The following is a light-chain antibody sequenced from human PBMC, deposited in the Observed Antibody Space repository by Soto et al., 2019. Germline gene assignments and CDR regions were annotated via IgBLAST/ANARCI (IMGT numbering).Light chain of an antibody. CDR3: SLYTTTNTLV. J-gene: IGLJ3*02. V-gene: IGLV2-14*03. CDR2: DVI. CDR1: SDDIGDYDY. Sequence: QSVLTQPASVSGSPGQSITISCIATSDDIGDYDYVSWYQQHPGKAPKLIIFDVINRPSGISPRFSGSRSGGTASLTISDLQAEDEADYHCSLYTTTNTLVFGGGTKLTVL.